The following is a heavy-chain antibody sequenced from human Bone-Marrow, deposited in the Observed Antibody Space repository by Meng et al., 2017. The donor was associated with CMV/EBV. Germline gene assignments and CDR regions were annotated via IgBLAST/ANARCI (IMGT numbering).Heavy chain of an antibody. J-gene: IGHJ3*02. CDR1: GFTFANYE. CDR3: ARGYCSSPSCYGFGAFDI. Sequence: GESLKISCAASGFTFANYEMNWVRQAPGKGLEWVSYVSSTAYSIYYADSVRGRFTISRDNAKNSLYLQMNSLGAEDTAIYYCARGYCSSPSCYGFGAFDIWGQGTMVTVSS. D-gene: IGHD2-2*01. V-gene: IGHV3-48*03. CDR2: VSSTAYSI.